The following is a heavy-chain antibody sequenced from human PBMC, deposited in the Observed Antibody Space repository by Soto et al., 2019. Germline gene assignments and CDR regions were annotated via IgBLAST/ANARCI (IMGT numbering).Heavy chain of an antibody. CDR1: GFTLSTYA. Sequence: ESGGGLVQPGGSLRLSCVASGFTLSTYAMSWVRQAPGKGLEWVSGITGSGGSTYYADSVKGRFTISRDNSKSTVSLHMNSLRAEDTAVDYCGKPRGIPSGALDIWGQGTLVTVPS. CDR3: GKPRGIPSGALDI. J-gene: IGHJ3*02. V-gene: IGHV3-23*01. D-gene: IGHD2-8*02. CDR2: ITGSGGST.